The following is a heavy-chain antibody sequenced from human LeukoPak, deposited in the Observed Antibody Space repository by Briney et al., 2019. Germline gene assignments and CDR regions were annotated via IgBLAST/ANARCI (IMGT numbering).Heavy chain of an antibody. CDR1: GYTFISYD. CDR2: MNPNSGNT. Sequence: ASVKVSCKASGYTFISYDINWVRQATGQGLEWMGWMNPNSGNTGYAQKFQGRVTMTRNSSISTAYMELSSLRSEDTAVYYCHYTDPGSRYFDYWGQGPLVTVSS. CDR3: HYTDPGSRYFDY. D-gene: IGHD3-3*01. V-gene: IGHV1-8*01. J-gene: IGHJ4*02.